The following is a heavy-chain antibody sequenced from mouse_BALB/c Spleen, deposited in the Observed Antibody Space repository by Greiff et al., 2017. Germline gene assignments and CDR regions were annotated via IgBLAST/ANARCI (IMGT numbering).Heavy chain of an antibody. J-gene: IGHJ4*01. CDR2: ISYSGST. D-gene: IGHD2-2*01. CDR1: GDSITSGY. V-gene: IGHV3-8*02. CDR3: ARCLWLRLYYYAMDY. Sequence: DVMLVESGPSLVKPSQTLSLTCSVTGDSITSGYWNWIRKFPGNKLEYMGYISYSGSTYYNPSLKSRISITRDTSKNQYYLQLNSVTTEDTATYYCARCLWLRLYYYAMDYWGQGTSVTVSS.